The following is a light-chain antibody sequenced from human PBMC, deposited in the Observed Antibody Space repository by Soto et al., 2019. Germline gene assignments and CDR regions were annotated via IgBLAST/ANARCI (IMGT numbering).Light chain of an antibody. CDR3: QQYNSYPST. V-gene: IGKV1-5*01. J-gene: IGKJ1*01. CDR2: DAS. CDR1: QSISSW. Sequence: DIQMTQSPSTLSASVGDRVTITCRASQSISSWLAWYQQKPGKAPKLLIYDASSLESRVPSRFSGSGSGTEFTLTISSLQPDDFATYYFQQYNSYPSTVGQGTKVEFK.